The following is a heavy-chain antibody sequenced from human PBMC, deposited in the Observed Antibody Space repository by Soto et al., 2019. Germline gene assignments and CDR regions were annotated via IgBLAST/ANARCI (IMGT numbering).Heavy chain of an antibody. J-gene: IGHJ4*02. CDR1: GGSISSYY. V-gene: IGHV4-59*01. Sequence: SETLSLTCTVSGGSISSYYWSWIRQPPGKGLEWIGYIYYSGSTNYNPSLKSRVTISVDTSKNQFSLKLSSVTAADTAVYYCARYYYDSSGYHNYFDYWGQGTLVT. CDR3: ARYYYDSSGYHNYFDY. CDR2: IYYSGST. D-gene: IGHD3-22*01.